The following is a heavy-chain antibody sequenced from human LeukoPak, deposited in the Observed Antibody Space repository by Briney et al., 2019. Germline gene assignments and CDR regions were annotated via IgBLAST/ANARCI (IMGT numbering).Heavy chain of an antibody. CDR1: GFTFSDYY. CDR3: ATRPKYSSTIGGDY. Sequence: GGTLRLSCAASGFTFSDYYMSWIRQAPGKGLEWVSYISSSGSTIYYADSVKGRFTISRDNAKNSLYLQMNSLRAEDTAVYYCATRPKYSSTIGGDYWGQGTLVTVSS. D-gene: IGHD6-13*01. V-gene: IGHV3-11*04. J-gene: IGHJ4*02. CDR2: ISSSGSTI.